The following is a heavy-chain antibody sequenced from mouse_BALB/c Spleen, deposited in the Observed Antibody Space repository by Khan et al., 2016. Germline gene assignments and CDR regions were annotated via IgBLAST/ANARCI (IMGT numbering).Heavy chain of an antibody. CDR3: AKGRRNAGFAY. CDR1: GYSITSDYA. J-gene: IGHJ3*01. CDR2: ISYSGYT. Sequence: EVQLQEPGPGLVKPSQSLSLTCTVTGYSITSDYAWNWIRQFPGNKLEWMGYISYSGYTTYNPSLNSRISITRDTSKNQFFLQLNSVTTEDTATYSCAKGRRNAGFAYWGQGTLVTVSA. V-gene: IGHV3-2*02.